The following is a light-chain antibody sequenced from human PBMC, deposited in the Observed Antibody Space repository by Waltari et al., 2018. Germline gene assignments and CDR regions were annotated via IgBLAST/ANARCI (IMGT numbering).Light chain of an antibody. Sequence: YVLTQPPSVSVDPGKTARLTCGGDNIGSKSVKWYQQKPGQAPVLVMFYDSDRPSEIPERFSGSNSGNTATLTISWVEAGDEADYHCQVWDDVTDSGVFGGGTKLTVL. CDR3: QVWDDVTDSGV. V-gene: IGLV3-21*04. J-gene: IGLJ3*02. CDR1: NIGSKS. CDR2: YDS.